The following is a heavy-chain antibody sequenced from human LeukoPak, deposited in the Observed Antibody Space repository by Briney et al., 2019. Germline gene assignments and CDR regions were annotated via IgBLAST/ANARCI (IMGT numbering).Heavy chain of an antibody. CDR1: GFTFSNAW. J-gene: IGHJ4*02. Sequence: GGSLRLSCAASGFTFSNAWMSWVRQAPGKGLEWVGRIKSKTDGGTTDYAAPVKGRFTISRDDPKNTLYLQMNSLKTEDTAVYYCTTVRPADKKYSSSWHPRRHTDYWGQGTQVTVSS. CDR3: TTVRPADKKYSSSWHPRRHTDY. V-gene: IGHV3-15*01. D-gene: IGHD6-13*01. CDR2: IKSKTDGGTT.